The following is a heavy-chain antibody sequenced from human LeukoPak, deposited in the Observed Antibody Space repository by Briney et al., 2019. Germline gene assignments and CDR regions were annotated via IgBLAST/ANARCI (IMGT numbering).Heavy chain of an antibody. V-gene: IGHV4-30-2*01. CDR3: ARGSVDRRFLEWPWLDP. CDR2: IYYSGST. D-gene: IGHD3-3*01. Sequence: PSQTLSLTCAVSGGSISSGGYSWSWIRQPPGKGLEWIGYIYYSGSTNYNPSLKSRVTISVDTSKNQFSLKLSSVTAADTAVYYCARGSVDRRFLEWPWLDPWGQGTLVTVSS. J-gene: IGHJ5*02. CDR1: GGSISSGGYS.